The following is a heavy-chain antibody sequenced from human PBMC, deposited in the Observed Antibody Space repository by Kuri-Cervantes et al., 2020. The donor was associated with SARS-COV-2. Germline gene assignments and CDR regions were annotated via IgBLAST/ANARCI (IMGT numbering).Heavy chain of an antibody. Sequence: LSLTCAASGFTFSSYSMNWVRQAPGKGLEWVSSISSSSSYIYYADSVKGRFTISRDNAKNSLYLQMNGLRAEDTAVYYCARDPFRYYYYMDVWGKGTTVTVSS. V-gene: IGHV3-21*01. D-gene: IGHD2/OR15-2a*01. CDR2: ISSSSSYI. CDR3: ARDPFRYYYYMDV. CDR1: GFTFSSYS. J-gene: IGHJ6*03.